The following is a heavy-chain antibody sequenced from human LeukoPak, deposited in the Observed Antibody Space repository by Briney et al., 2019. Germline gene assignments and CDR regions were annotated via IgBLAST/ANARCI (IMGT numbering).Heavy chain of an antibody. V-gene: IGHV1-69*06. D-gene: IGHD2-8*01. CDR1: GGTFGTYA. CDR2: IIPIFGTA. Sequence: SVKVSCKASGGTFGTYAINWVRQAPGQGLEWMGGIIPIFGTANYAQNFQGRVTISADKSTTTSYMELSSLRSEDTAMYYCAGSAREYGVSFDGWGRETRVTVPS. CDR3: AGSAREYGVSFDG. J-gene: IGHJ4*02.